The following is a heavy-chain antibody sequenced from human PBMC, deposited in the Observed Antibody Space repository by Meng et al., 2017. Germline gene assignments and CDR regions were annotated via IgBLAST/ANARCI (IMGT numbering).Heavy chain of an antibody. J-gene: IGHJ4*02. CDR1: GYTFPDYW. Sequence: ASVKVSCKASGYTFPDYWLHWVRRAPGQGLEWMGRINPKSGDTHYAQRFQGRVTMTGDTSISTAYMELSGLRSDDTAMYYCTSDEYISGAGKLFGDYWGQGTLVTVSS. CDR3: TSDEYISGAGKLFGDY. CDR2: INPKSGDT. V-gene: IGHV1-2*06. D-gene: IGHD6-13*01.